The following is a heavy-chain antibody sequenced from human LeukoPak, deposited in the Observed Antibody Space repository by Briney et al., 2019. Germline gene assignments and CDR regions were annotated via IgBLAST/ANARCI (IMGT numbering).Heavy chain of an antibody. V-gene: IGHV1-3*01. CDR2: INAGNGNT. D-gene: IGHD3-10*01. CDR3: AREIRGDDAFDI. CDR1: GYTFTSYA. Sequence: ASVKVSCKASGYTFTSYAMHWVRQAPGQRLEWMGWINAGNGNTKYSQKFQGRVTITRDTSASTAYMELSSLRSEDTAVYYCAREIRGDDAFDIWGQGTMVTVSS. J-gene: IGHJ3*02.